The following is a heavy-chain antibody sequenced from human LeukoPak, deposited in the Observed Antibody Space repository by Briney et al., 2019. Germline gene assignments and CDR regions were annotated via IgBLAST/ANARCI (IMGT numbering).Heavy chain of an antibody. J-gene: IGHJ6*03. CDR3: ARGSKAARPRVYYCYYMDV. V-gene: IGHV1-18*01. Sequence: ASVKVSCKASGYSFTSYGISWVRQAPGQGLEWMGWISAYNGNTNYAQKLQGRVTMTTDTSTSTAYMELRSLRSDDTPVYYCARGSKAARPRVYYCYYMDVWGKGTTVTVSS. D-gene: IGHD6-6*01. CDR1: GYSFTSYG. CDR2: ISAYNGNT.